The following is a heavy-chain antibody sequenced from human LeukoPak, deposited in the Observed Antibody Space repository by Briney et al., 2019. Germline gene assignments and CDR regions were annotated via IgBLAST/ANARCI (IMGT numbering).Heavy chain of an antibody. J-gene: IGHJ4*02. CDR2: INPNSGGT. CDR1: GYTFTGYY. D-gene: IGHD2-15*01. V-gene: IGHV1-2*02. CDR3: ARGYCSGGSCYYYFDY. Sequence: ASVKVSCEASGYTFTGYYMHWVRQAPGQGREWMGWINPNSGGTNYAQKFQGRVTMTRDTSISTAYMELSRLRSDDTAVYYCARGYCSGGSCYYYFDYWGQGTLVTVSS.